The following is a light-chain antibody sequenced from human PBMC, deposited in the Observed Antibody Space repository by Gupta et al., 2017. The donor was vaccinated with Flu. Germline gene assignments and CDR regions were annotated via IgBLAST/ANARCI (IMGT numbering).Light chain of an antibody. Sequence: QSALTQPASVSGSPGQSIAIPCTGTSSDVGGYDYVSWYQQHPGKAPELVIFEVNRRPSGISDRFSGSKSGNTASLTIAGLLAEDEAFYYCSSYRKSDTVVVFGGGTKLTVL. CDR1: SSDVGGYDY. CDR3: SSYRKSDTVVV. CDR2: EVN. J-gene: IGLJ2*01. V-gene: IGLV2-14*01.